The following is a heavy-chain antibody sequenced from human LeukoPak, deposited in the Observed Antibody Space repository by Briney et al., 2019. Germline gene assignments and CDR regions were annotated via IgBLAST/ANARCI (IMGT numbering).Heavy chain of an antibody. J-gene: IGHJ3*02. CDR2: INPSGGGT. D-gene: IGHD3-16*01. V-gene: IGHV1-46*01. CDR1: GYTFTNYY. Sequence: ASVKVSCKASGYTFTNYYIHWVRQAPGQGLEWMGIINPSGGGTSYAQKFQGRLTMTRDTPTSTVYMELTSLRSEDTAVYYCARATGTWGHDGFDIWGQGTMVTVSS. CDR3: ARATGTWGHDGFDI.